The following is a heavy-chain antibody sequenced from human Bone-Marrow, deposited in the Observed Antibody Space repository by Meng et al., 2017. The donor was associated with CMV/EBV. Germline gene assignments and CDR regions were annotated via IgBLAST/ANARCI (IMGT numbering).Heavy chain of an antibody. CDR3: ARWLIAAAGTGWFDP. CDR1: GGSISSSSYY. Sequence: SETLSLTCTVSGGSISSSSYYWGWIRQPPGKGLEWIGYIYYSGSTNYNPSLKSRVTISVDTSKNQFSLKLSSVTAADTAVYYCARWLIAAAGTGWFDPWGQRTLVTVSS. CDR2: IYYSGST. V-gene: IGHV4-61*05. D-gene: IGHD6-13*01. J-gene: IGHJ5*02.